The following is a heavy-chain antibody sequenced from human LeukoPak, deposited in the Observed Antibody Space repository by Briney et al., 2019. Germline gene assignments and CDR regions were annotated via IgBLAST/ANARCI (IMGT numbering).Heavy chain of an antibody. D-gene: IGHD4-23*01. Sequence: GGSLRLSCAASGFTFSSYAMSWVRQAPGKGLEYVSAISSNGGSTYYANSVKGRFTISRDNSKNTLYLQMGSLRAEDMAVYYCARAMGTTVALFDYWGQGTLVTVSS. CDR2: ISSNGGST. V-gene: IGHV3-64*01. CDR1: GFTFSSYA. J-gene: IGHJ4*02. CDR3: ARAMGTTVALFDY.